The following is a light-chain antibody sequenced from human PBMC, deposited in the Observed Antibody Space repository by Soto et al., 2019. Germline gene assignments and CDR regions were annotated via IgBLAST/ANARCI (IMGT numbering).Light chain of an antibody. CDR3: AACDDSLSGVI. V-gene: IGLV1-47*02. J-gene: IGLJ2*01. Sequence: QSVLTQTPSASETPGQRVTISCSGSSSSIGSNHVYWYQHLPGTAPKLLIYSNNQRPSGVPDRFSGSKSGTSASLAISGLRSEDEADYYCAACDDSLSGVIFGGGTQVTVL. CDR1: SSSIGSNH. CDR2: SNN.